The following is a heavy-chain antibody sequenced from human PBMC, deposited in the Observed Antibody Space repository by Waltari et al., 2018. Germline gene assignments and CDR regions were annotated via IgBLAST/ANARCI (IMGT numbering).Heavy chain of an antibody. CDR1: GDSLIGYY. J-gene: IGHJ4*02. CDR2: IHHSGSI. CDR3: VRGKMYSRPYFDY. D-gene: IGHD6-13*01. Sequence: QMQLQQWCPGLSKPSETLSLPCAVPGDSLIGYYWNWIRQPPGRGLEWIGEIHHSGSINYNPSLESRVTISQDMSKNQFSLKLTSVTAADTAVYYCVRGKMYSRPYFDYWGQGTLVTVSS. V-gene: IGHV4-34*01.